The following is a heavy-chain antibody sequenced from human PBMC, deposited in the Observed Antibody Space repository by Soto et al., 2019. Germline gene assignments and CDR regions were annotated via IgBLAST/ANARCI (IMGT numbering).Heavy chain of an antibody. J-gene: IGHJ3*02. CDR1: GYSFTTNW. CDR2: IYPSDSDT. D-gene: IGHD3-3*01. CDR3: ARRPWSAFDT. V-gene: IGHV5-51*01. Sequence: GASLKISCKASGYSFTTNWMGWVRQMPGKGLEWMGIIYPSDSDTKYSPSFQGQVTISADKSINTAYLQWSSLKASDTAMYYCARRPWSAFDTWGQGTMVTVSS.